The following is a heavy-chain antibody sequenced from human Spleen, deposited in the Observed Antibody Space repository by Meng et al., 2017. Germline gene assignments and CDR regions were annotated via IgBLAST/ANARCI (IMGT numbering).Heavy chain of an antibody. CDR1: GDSVSTISAA. D-gene: IGHD6-13*01. Sequence: QVHMHQSGPGLVKPSPTLSLTCAISGDSVSTISAAWNWIRQSPSRGLEWLGRTYYRSKWYNDFAVSVKSRITINADTSKNQFSLQLNSVTPEDTAVYYCAREYSSTFDYWGQGTLVTVSS. CDR3: AREYSSTFDY. V-gene: IGHV6-1*01. CDR2: TYYRSKWYN. J-gene: IGHJ4*02.